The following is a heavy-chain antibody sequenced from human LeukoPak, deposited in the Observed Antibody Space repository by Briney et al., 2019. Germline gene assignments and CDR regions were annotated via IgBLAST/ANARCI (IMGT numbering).Heavy chain of an antibody. D-gene: IGHD3-16*01. CDR2: INHSGST. J-gene: IGHJ4*02. CDR3: AREGVYDGYAYFDY. CDR1: GGSFSGYY. Sequence: SETLSLTCAVYGGSFSGYYWSWIRQPPGKGLEWIGEINHSGSTNYNPSLKSRVTISVDTPKNQFSLKLSSVTAADTAVYYCAREGVYDGYAYFDYWGQGTLVTVSS. V-gene: IGHV4-34*01.